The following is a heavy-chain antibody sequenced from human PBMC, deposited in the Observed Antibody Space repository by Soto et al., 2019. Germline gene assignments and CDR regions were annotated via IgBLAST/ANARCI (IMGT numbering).Heavy chain of an antibody. CDR1: GYTFTSYG. V-gene: IGHV1-18*01. CDR2: ISAYNGNT. J-gene: IGHJ5*02. Sequence: ASVKVSCKASGYTFTSYGISWVRQAPGQGLEWMGWISAYNGNTNYAQKLQGRVTMTTDTSTSTAYMELRSLRSDDTAVYYCARLEVRGYYDFWSGYPRFDPWGQGTLVTVSS. D-gene: IGHD3-3*01. CDR3: ARLEVRGYYDFWSGYPRFDP.